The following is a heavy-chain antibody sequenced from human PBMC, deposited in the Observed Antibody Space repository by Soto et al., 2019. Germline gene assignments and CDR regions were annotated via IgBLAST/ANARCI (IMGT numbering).Heavy chain of an antibody. D-gene: IGHD2-21*01. Sequence: PGGSLRLSCKASGFMFNNSAMTWVRQAPGKGLQWVASVSDNGGSRGGTYYADSVKGRFTISRDNSKNTLYLQLDSLTGADTAVYYCARAKTVVIAALDIWGQGTMVTVSS. CDR1: GFMFNNSA. CDR3: ARAKTVVIAALDI. CDR2: VSDNGGSRGGT. J-gene: IGHJ3*02. V-gene: IGHV3-23*01.